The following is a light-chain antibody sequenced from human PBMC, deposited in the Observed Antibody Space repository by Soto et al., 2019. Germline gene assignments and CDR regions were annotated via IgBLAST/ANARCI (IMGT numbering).Light chain of an antibody. CDR2: EGT. CDR3: SSYAGSKTLL. CDR1: SSDVGTYNL. J-gene: IGLJ2*01. Sequence: QSALTQPASVSGSPGQSITISCTGTSSDVGTYNLVSWYQQHPGKAPKLIIYEGTKRPSGISNRFSASKSGNTASLTISGLQAEDESHYYCSSYAGSKTLLFGGGTKLTVL. V-gene: IGLV2-23*01.